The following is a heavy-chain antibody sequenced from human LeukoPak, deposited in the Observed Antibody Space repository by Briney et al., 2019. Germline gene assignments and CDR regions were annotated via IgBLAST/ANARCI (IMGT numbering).Heavy chain of an antibody. D-gene: IGHD4-17*01. CDR1: GFTFRSYW. CDR2: IRQEGSEK. V-gene: IGHV3-7*01. J-gene: IGHJ4*02. CDR3: ARENGDSYFDY. Sequence: GGSLTLLCAASGFTFRSYWMSWARQAPGEGVEGVANIRQEGSEKYYVDCVKRRFTTSRDNAKNSLYLQMNSLRAEDTAVYYCARENGDSYFDYWGQGTLVTVSS.